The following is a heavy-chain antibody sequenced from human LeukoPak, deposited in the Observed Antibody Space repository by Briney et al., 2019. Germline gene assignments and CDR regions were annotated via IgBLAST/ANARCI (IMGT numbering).Heavy chain of an antibody. J-gene: IGHJ4*02. V-gene: IGHV3-33*03. D-gene: IGHD3-10*01. CDR1: GFTFSSYG. Sequence: PGGSLRLSCAASGFTFSSYGMHWVRQAPGKGLEWVAVIWYDGRNKFYADSLKGRFTISRDNSKNTLYMQMNSLRAEDTAVYYCAKDPMVRGLTYDNWGQGTLVTVSS. CDR2: IWYDGRNK. CDR3: AKDPMVRGLTYDN.